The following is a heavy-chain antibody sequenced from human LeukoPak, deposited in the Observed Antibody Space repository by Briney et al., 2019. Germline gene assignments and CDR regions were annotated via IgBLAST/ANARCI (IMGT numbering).Heavy chain of an antibody. CDR2: INHSGST. CDR3: ARAPYDDYDSAFDI. V-gene: IGHV4-34*01. D-gene: IGHD4-17*01. Sequence: SETLSLTCAVYGGSFSGYYWSWIRQPPGKGLEWIGEINHSGSTNYNPSLKSRVTISVDTSKNQFSLKLSSVTAADTAVYYCARAPYDDYDSAFDIWGQGTMVTVSS. CDR1: GGSFSGYY. J-gene: IGHJ3*02.